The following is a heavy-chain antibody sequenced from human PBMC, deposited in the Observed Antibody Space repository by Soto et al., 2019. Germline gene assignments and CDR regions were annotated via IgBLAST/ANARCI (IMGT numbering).Heavy chain of an antibody. CDR3: AKRNLEGLDS. CDR1: GFTVNSNY. D-gene: IGHD1-1*01. V-gene: IGHV3-53*01. J-gene: IGHJ4*02. Sequence: GGSLRLSCGASGFTVNSNYMSWVRQAPGKGLEWVSVIYSGGDIYYADSVKGRFTISRDDSKNTVYLQMNSMRADDAAIYSCAKRNLEGLDSWGQGTLVTVSS. CDR2: IYSGGDI.